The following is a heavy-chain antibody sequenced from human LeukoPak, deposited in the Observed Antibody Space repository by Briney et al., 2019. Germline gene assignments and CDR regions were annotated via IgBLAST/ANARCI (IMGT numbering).Heavy chain of an antibody. D-gene: IGHD6-19*01. V-gene: IGHV3-30-3*01. J-gene: IGHJ4*02. Sequence: GGSLRLSCAASGFTFSSYAMHWVRQAPGKGLEWVAVISYDGSNKYYADSVKGRFTISRDNSKNTLYLQMNSLRAEDTGVYYCAKDGYSSGLKRVDYWGQGTLVTVSS. CDR1: GFTFSSYA. CDR2: ISYDGSNK. CDR3: AKDGYSSGLKRVDY.